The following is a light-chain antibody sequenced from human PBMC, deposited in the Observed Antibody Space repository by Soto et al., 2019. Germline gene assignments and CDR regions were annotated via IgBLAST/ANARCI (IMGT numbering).Light chain of an antibody. Sequence: DVVMTQSPLSLPVTLGQPASISCRSSQSLVYSDGNTYLNWFQQRPGQSPRRLIYMVSNRDSGVPDRVSGSGSGTDFTLQISRVEAEDVGVYYCMQGTHWPPFTFGPGTRVDIK. J-gene: IGKJ3*01. CDR2: MVS. V-gene: IGKV2-30*01. CDR1: QSLVYSDGNTY. CDR3: MQGTHWPPFT.